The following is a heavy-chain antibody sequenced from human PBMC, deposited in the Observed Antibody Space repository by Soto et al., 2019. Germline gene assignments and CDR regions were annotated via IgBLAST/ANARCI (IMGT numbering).Heavy chain of an antibody. V-gene: IGHV5-51*01. CDR1: GYSFTGYW. CDR2: IYPGDSDT. J-gene: IGHJ3*02. CDR3: ASRLYYYDSSGYPDSDAFDI. Sequence: PGESLKISCKGSGYSFTGYWIGWVRQMPGKGLEWMGIIYPGDSDTRYSPSFQGQVTISADKSISTAYLQWSSLKASDTAMYYCASRLYYYDSSGYPDSDAFDIWGQGTMVTVSS. D-gene: IGHD3-22*01.